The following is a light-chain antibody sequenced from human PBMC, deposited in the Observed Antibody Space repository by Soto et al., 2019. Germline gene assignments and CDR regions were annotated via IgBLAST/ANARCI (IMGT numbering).Light chain of an antibody. J-gene: IGKJ5*01. CDR2: AAS. Sequence: DIQMTQSPSSLSASLGDRVTITCRASQTISNYLNWYQQKPGKAPKLLIYAASTLQSGVPSRFSGSGSGTDFTLTISGLQSEDFATYYCQHYYSYPITFGQGTRLEI. CDR3: QHYYSYPIT. V-gene: IGKV1-39*01. CDR1: QTISNY.